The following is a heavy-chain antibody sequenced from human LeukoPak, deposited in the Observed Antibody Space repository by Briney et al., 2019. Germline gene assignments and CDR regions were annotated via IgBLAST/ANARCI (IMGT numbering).Heavy chain of an antibody. CDR1: GYSISSGYY. J-gene: IGHJ4*02. V-gene: IGHV4-38-2*01. Sequence: PSETLSVTCAGSGYSISSGYYWGLIRQPPGKGLEWIGSIYHSGSTYYNPSLKSRVTISVDTSKTQFSLKLSSVTAADTAVYYCERVRRLSSGWFFDYWGQGTLVTVSS. CDR2: IYHSGST. CDR3: ERVRRLSSGWFFDY. D-gene: IGHD6-19*01.